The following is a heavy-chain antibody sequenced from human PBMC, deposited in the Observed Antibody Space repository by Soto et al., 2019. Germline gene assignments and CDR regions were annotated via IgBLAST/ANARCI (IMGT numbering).Heavy chain of an antibody. Sequence: SESPSITCTVSGGSISSSSYYWGWIRQPPGKGLEWIGSIYYSGSTYYNPSLKSRVTISVDTSKNQFSLKLSSVTAADTAVYYCARLWAGDYDNWFDPWGQGTLVTVSS. CDR3: ARLWAGDYDNWFDP. CDR1: GGSISSSSYY. J-gene: IGHJ5*02. CDR2: IYYSGST. D-gene: IGHD4-17*01. V-gene: IGHV4-39*01.